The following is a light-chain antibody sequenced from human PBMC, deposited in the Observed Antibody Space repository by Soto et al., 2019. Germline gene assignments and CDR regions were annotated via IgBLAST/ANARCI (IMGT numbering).Light chain of an antibody. J-gene: IGKJ2*01. Sequence: DIQMTQSPSTLSASVGDRVTMTCRASQSISSWLAWYQQKPGKAPKLLIYKASSLESGVPSRFSGSGSGTEFTLTISSLQPDDFATYYCQQYNSWYTFGQGTKLEIK. V-gene: IGKV1-5*03. CDR1: QSISSW. CDR2: KAS. CDR3: QQYNSWYT.